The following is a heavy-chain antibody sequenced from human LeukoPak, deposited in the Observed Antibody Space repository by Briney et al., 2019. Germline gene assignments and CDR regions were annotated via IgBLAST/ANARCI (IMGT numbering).Heavy chain of an antibody. CDR3: ARANFLYCSSTTCLFDY. CDR1: GYTFTDYY. J-gene: IGHJ4*01. V-gene: IGHV1-2*02. CDR2: INPNDGDT. Sequence: ASVKVSCKASGYTFTDYYMHWVRQAPGQGFGWMGWINPNDGDTNYAQKFQGRVTMTRDTSISTAHMEVSRLRSDDTAVYYCARANFLYCSSTTCLFDYWGQEPWLPSRQ. D-gene: IGHD2-2*01.